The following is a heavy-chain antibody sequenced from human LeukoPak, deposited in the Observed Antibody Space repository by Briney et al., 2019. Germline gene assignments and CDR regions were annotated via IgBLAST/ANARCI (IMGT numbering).Heavy chain of an antibody. D-gene: IGHD3-22*01. J-gene: IGHJ4*02. CDR2: IYYSGST. CDR1: GGSISSSSYY. Sequence: SETLSLTCTVSGGSISSSSYYWGWIRQPPGKGLEWIGTIYYSGSTYYNPSLKSRVTISVDTSKNQFSLKLSSVTAADTAVYYCARRWAGLGYYYFDYWGQGTLVTVSS. CDR3: ARRWAGLGYYYFDY. V-gene: IGHV4-39*01.